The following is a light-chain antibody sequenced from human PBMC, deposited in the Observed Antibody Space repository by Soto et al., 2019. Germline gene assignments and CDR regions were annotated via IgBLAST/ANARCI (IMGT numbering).Light chain of an antibody. CDR3: QQYGSAPMYT. CDR2: GAS. V-gene: IGKV3-20*01. J-gene: IGKJ2*01. CDR1: QSVDRRY. Sequence: EIGLTQSPGTLSLSPGGRATLSCRASQSVDRRYVAWYQQKPGQAPRLLIYGASSRASGIPDRFSGDGSGTDFTLTISRLEPEDFVVYFCQQYGSAPMYTFGQGTKLEIK.